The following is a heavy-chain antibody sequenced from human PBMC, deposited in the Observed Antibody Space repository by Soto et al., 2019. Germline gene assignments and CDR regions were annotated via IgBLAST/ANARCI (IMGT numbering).Heavy chain of an antibody. D-gene: IGHD2-15*01. CDR3: AKDYCSGGSCYGYYGMDV. V-gene: IGHV3-23*01. J-gene: IGHJ6*02. CDR1: GFTFSDYY. CDR2: ISGSGGST. Sequence: GGSLRLSCAASGFTFSDYYMSWIRQAPGKGLEWVSAISGSGGSTYYADSVKGRFTISRDNSKNTLYLQMNSLRAEDTAVYYFAKDYCSGGSCYGYYGMDVWGQGTTVTVSS.